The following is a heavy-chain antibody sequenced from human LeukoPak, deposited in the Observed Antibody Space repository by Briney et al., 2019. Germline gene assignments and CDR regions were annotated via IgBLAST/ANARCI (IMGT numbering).Heavy chain of an antibody. CDR1: GFPFRDFA. V-gene: IGHV3-23*01. J-gene: IGHJ4*02. CDR2: ISGDAHST. Sequence: GGSLRLSCAASGFPFRDFAMSWVRPAPGKGLGWVSAISGDAHSTYYADSLKGRFTISRDNYKNTLYLQMNSLRAADTATYFCVKDAPLPFDFWGQGALVIVSS. CDR3: VKDAPLPFDF.